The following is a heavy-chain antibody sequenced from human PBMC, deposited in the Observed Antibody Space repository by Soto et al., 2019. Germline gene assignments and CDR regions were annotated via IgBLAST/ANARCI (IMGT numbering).Heavy chain of an antibody. CDR2: INAGNGNT. Sequence: QVQLVQSGAEVKKPGASVKVSCKASGYTFTSYAMHWVRQAPGQRLEWMGWINAGNGNTKYSQKFQGRVTITRDTSASTAYRELSSLRSEDTAVYYCAREGLWFGESPLYGMDVWGQGTTVTVSS. V-gene: IGHV1-3*01. CDR1: GYTFTSYA. CDR3: AREGLWFGESPLYGMDV. J-gene: IGHJ6*02. D-gene: IGHD3-10*01.